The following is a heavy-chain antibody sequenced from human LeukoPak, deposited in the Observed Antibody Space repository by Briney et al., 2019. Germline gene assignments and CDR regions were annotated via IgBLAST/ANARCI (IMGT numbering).Heavy chain of an antibody. D-gene: IGHD3-22*01. CDR1: GGTFSSYA. CDR2: IIPIFGTA. J-gene: IGHJ1*01. V-gene: IGHV1-69*05. Sequence: GSSVKVSCKASGGTFSSYAISWVRQAPGQGLEWMGRIIPIFGTANYAQKFQGRVTITTDESTSTAYMELSSLRSEDTAVYYCARAADYYDSSGYPEYFQHWGQGTLVTVSS. CDR3: ARAADYYDSSGYPEYFQH.